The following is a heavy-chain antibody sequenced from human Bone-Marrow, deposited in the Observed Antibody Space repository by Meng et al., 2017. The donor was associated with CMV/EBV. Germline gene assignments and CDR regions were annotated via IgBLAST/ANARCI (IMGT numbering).Heavy chain of an antibody. J-gene: IGHJ4*02. CDR1: GYSISSGYY. Sequence: GSLTLSCTVSGYSISSGYYWGWMRQPPGKGLEWIGSIYHSGSTHYNPSLKSRVTTSVDTSKNQFSLKLSSVTAAYTAVYYCARMYYDILTGYYGADHFNYWGQGTLVTVSS. V-gene: IGHV4-38-2*02. CDR2: IYHSGST. D-gene: IGHD3-9*01. CDR3: ARMYYDILTGYYGADHFNY.